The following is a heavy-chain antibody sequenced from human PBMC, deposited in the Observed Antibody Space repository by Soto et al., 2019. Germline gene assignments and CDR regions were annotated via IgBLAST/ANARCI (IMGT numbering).Heavy chain of an antibody. CDR2: MKSKTDGGTT. CDR1: GFTFSNAW. V-gene: IGHV3-15*01. D-gene: IGHD3-3*01. Sequence: EVQLVESGGCLVKPGGSLRLSCAASGFTFSNAWMSWVRQAPVKGQEWGGRMKSKTDGGTTDYAAPVKGRFTISTDDSINTLDLQMNSLKTEDTAVYYCTTGRPDYEFWSGYLGYGMDVWGQGNTVTVSS. J-gene: IGHJ6*02. CDR3: TTGRPDYEFWSGYLGYGMDV.